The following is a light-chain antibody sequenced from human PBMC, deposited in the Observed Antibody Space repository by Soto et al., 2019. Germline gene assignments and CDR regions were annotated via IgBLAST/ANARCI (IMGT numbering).Light chain of an antibody. CDR3: QQSYSIPYT. J-gene: IGKJ4*01. V-gene: IGKV1-39*01. Sequence: DIQMTQSPSSLSASVGDRVTITCRASQSISNYVMWYQQKPGKAPKLLISAASSLQSEVPSRFSGGGSGTDFTLSISSMQPEDFAIYYCQQSYSIPYTFGGGTKVEI. CDR1: QSISNY. CDR2: AAS.